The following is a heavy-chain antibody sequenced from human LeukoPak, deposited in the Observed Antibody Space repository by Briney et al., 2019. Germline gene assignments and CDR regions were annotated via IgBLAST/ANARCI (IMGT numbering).Heavy chain of an antibody. CDR1: GYTFTSYG. J-gene: IGHJ4*02. CDR2: ISAYNGNT. Sequence: GASVKVSCKASGYTFTSYGISWVRQAPGQGLEWMGWISAYNGNTNYAQKLQGRVTMTTDTSTSTAYMELRGLRSDDTAVYYCARFPHRGVIMDLDYWGQGTLVTVSS. D-gene: IGHD3-10*01. CDR3: ARFPHRGVIMDLDY. V-gene: IGHV1-18*01.